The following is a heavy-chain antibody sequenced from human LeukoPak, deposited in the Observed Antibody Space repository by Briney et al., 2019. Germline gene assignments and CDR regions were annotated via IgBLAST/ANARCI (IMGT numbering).Heavy chain of an antibody. Sequence: GASVKVSCKASGYTFTGYYMHWVRQAPGQGLEWMGWINPNSGGTNYAQKFQGRVTMTRDTSISTAYMEQSRLRSDDTAVYYCARGDSSSSLFWFDPWGQGTLVTVSS. V-gene: IGHV1-2*02. J-gene: IGHJ5*02. CDR1: GYTFTGYY. D-gene: IGHD6-6*01. CDR2: INPNSGGT. CDR3: ARGDSSSSLFWFDP.